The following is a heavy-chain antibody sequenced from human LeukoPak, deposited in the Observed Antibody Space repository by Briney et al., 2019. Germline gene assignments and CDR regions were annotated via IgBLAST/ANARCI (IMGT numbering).Heavy chain of an antibody. Sequence: PGGSLRLSCAASGFTFSTYVMHWVRQAPGKGLMWVSRISHDGTDTSYADSVKGRFTISRDNSKNTLYLQMNSLRAEDTAVYYCANTRYSSSWYYFDYWGQGTLVTVSS. CDR1: GFTFSTYV. CDR2: ISHDGTDT. CDR3: ANTRYSSSWYYFDY. D-gene: IGHD6-13*01. J-gene: IGHJ4*02. V-gene: IGHV3-74*01.